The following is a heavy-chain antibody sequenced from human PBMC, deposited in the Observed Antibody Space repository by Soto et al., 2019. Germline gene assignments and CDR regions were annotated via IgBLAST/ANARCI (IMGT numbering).Heavy chain of an antibody. CDR1: GGTKSSYA. V-gene: IGHV1-69*01. J-gene: IGHJ4*02. CDR3: ARGPLEMDTVYYFDY. Sequence: SVEVCCKACGGTKSSYALRWVRQATEQGLEWMGGIIPIFGTANYAQKFQGRVTITADESTSTAYMELSSLRSEDTAVYYCARGPLEMDTVYYFDYWGQGTLVTVSS. CDR2: IIPIFGTA.